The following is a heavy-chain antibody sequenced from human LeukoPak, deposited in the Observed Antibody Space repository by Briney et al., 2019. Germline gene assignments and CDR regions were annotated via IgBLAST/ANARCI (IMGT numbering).Heavy chain of an antibody. D-gene: IGHD3-10*01. CDR2: ITSSGRTI. J-gene: IGHJ4*02. CDR1: GFTFSTYS. CDR3: ARWGYSGSGLDY. Sequence: GGSLRLSCAASGFTFSTYSMNWVRQAPGEGLEWVSYITSSGRTIYYADSVKGRFTISRDSAKNSLYLQMNSLRDEDTAVYYCARWGYSGSGLDYWGQGTLVTVSS. V-gene: IGHV3-48*02.